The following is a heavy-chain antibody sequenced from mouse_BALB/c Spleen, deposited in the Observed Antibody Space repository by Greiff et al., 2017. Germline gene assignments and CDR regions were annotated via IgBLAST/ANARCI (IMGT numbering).Heavy chain of an antibody. CDR1: GFTFSDYY. D-gene: IGHD1-1*01. CDR2: ISDGGSYT. Sequence: EVQRVESGGGLVKPGGSLKLSCAASGFTFSDYYMYWVRQTPEKRLEWVATISDGGSYTYYPDSVKGRFTISRDNAKNNLYLQMSSLKSEDTAMYYCARQGWSHLFPMDYWGQGTSVTVSS. J-gene: IGHJ4*01. CDR3: ARQGWSHLFPMDY. V-gene: IGHV5-4*02.